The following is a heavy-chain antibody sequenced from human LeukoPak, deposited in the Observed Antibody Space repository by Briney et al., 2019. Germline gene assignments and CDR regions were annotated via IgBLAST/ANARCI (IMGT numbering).Heavy chain of an antibody. Sequence: GGSLRLSCAASGFTFSSYGMHWVRQAPGKGLEWVAVISYDGSNKYYADSVKGRFTISRDNSRNTLYLQMNSLRAEDTAVYYCAKATVAHEPFDYWGQGTLVTVSS. J-gene: IGHJ4*02. CDR3: AKATVAHEPFDY. V-gene: IGHV3-30*18. CDR1: GFTFSSYG. CDR2: ISYDGSNK. D-gene: IGHD6-19*01.